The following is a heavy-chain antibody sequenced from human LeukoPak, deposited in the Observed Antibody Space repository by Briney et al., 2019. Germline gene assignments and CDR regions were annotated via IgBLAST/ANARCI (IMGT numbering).Heavy chain of an antibody. CDR1: GGSFSGYY. J-gene: IGHJ1*01. D-gene: IGHD1-1*01. Sequence: SETLSLTCAVYGGSFSGYYWGWIRQPPGMGLEWVGTIENRGYTAYNPSLQGRVTISVGASRGQCSLTLSSVTATDTAVYYCARHTSGTMFSYWGQGTLVTVSS. V-gene: IGHV4-34*01. CDR2: IENRGYT. CDR3: ARHTSGTMFSY.